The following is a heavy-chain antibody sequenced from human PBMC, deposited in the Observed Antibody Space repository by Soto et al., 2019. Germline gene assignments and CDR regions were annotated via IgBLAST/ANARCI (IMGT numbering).Heavy chain of an antibody. D-gene: IGHD3-3*01. CDR2: ISYDGSNK. J-gene: IGHJ4*02. V-gene: IGHV3-30*18. CDR1: GFTFSIYG. CDR3: AKESVEYYFHC. Sequence: QVQLVESGGGVVQPGRSLRLSCAASGFTFSIYGMHWVRQAPGKGLEWVAVISYDGSNKYYADSVKGRFTISRDNSKNSLYLQMNSWRGEDTAVYYCAKESVEYYFHCWGQGTLVTVSS.